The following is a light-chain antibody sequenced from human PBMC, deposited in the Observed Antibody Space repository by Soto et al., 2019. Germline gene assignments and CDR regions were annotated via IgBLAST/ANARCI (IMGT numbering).Light chain of an antibody. CDR1: SSDVGSYNL. CDR3: CSYAGSSTFNVV. CDR2: EGS. J-gene: IGLJ2*01. Sequence: QLVLTQPASVSGSPGQSITISCTGTSSDVGSYNLVSWYQQHPGKAPKLMIYEGSKRPSGVSNRFSGSKSGNTASLTSSGLQADDEADYYCCSYAGSSTFNVVFGGGTKLTVL. V-gene: IGLV2-23*03.